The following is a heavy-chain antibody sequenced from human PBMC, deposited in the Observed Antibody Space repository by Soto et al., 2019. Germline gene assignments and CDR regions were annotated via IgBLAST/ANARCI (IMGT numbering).Heavy chain of an antibody. V-gene: IGHV1-69*01. Sequence: QVQLVQSGAEVKKPGSSVKVSCKASGGTFGSYAISWVRQAPGQGLEWMGGIIPITATANYAQKCQGRVTITADESTSTASMQLSSLRSEDTAVYYCARSQGSSTSLEIYYYYYYSMDVWGQGTTVTVSS. CDR1: GGTFGSYA. D-gene: IGHD2-2*01. CDR2: IIPITATA. CDR3: ARSQGSSTSLEIYYYYYYSMDV. J-gene: IGHJ6*02.